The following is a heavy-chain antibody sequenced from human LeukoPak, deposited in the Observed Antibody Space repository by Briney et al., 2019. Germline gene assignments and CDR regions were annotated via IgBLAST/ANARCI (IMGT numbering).Heavy chain of an antibody. D-gene: IGHD5-18*01. CDR2: IYHSGNT. CDR3: ARVDTAMVINY. Sequence: PSETLSLTCTVSGYSISSGYYWGWIRQPPGKGLEWIAIIYHSGNTYYNPSLKSRVTISVDTSKNQFSLKLTSVTAADTAVYYCARVDTAMVINYWGQGTLVTVSS. J-gene: IGHJ4*02. CDR1: GYSISSGYY. V-gene: IGHV4-38-2*02.